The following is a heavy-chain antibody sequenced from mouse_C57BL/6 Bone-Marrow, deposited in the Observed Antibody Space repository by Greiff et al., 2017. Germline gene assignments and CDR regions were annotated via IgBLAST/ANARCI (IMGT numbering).Heavy chain of an antibody. V-gene: IGHV1-74*01. CDR3: AIGVLWLHYYAMDY. J-gene: IGHJ4*01. D-gene: IGHD2-2*01. CDR2: IHPSDSDT. Sequence: VQLQQPGAELVKPGASVKVSCKASGYTFTSYWMHWVKQRPGQGLEWIGRIHPSDSDTNYNQKFKGKATLTVDKSSSTAYMQLSILTSEDSAVYYCAIGVLWLHYYAMDYWGQGTSVTVSS. CDR1: GYTFTSYW.